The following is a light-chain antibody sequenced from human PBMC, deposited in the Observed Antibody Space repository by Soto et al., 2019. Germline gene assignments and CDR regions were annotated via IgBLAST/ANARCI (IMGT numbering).Light chain of an antibody. CDR2: EVS. CDR1: SSDVGGYNY. J-gene: IGLJ1*01. Sequence: SALTRPASVSGSPGQSITISCTGTSSDVGGYNYVSWYQQHPGKAPKLMIYEVSNRPSGVSNRFSGSKSGNTASLTISGLQAEDEADYYCSSYTSSSTLCVFGTGTKVTVL. CDR3: SSYTSSSTLCV. V-gene: IGLV2-14*01.